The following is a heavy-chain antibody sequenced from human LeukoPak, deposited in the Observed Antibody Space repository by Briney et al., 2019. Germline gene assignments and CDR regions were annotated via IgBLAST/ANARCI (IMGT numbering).Heavy chain of an antibody. J-gene: IGHJ4*02. D-gene: IGHD3-3*01. Sequence: ASVKVSCKASGYTFTSYGISWVRQAPGQGLEWMAWINPNNGRTTYAQKFRDRVTVTTDTSITTGYMELRRLRFDDTAVYYCARDQGGNYDKFDYWGQGALVTVSS. CDR2: INPNNGRT. CDR1: GYTFTSYG. V-gene: IGHV1-2*02. CDR3: ARDQGGNYDKFDY.